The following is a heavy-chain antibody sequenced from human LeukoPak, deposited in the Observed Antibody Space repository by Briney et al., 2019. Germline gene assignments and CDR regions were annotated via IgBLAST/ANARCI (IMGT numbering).Heavy chain of an antibody. J-gene: IGHJ4*02. CDR2: ISAYNGNT. CDR3: ARDRPIILWWSTIDY. D-gene: IGHD2-21*01. CDR1: GYTFTSYG. V-gene: IGHV1-18*01. Sequence: VASVKVSCKASGYTFTSYGISWVRQAPGQGLEWMGWISAYNGNTNYAQKLQGRVTMTTDTSTSTAYMGLRRLRSDDTAVYYCARDRPIILWWSTIDYWGQGTLVTVSS.